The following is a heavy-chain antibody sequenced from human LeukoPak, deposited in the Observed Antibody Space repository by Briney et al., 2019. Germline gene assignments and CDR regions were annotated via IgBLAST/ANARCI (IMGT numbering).Heavy chain of an antibody. V-gene: IGHV3-20*01. D-gene: IGHD3-22*01. Sequence: GGSLRLSCAASGFTFDDYAMHWVRQAPGKGLEWVSGINWNGGSTGYADSVKGRFTISRDNAKNSLYLQMNSLRAEDTALYHCARDRGSSGYYAWFDPWGQGTLVTVSS. CDR2: INWNGGST. CDR3: ARDRGSSGYYAWFDP. J-gene: IGHJ5*02. CDR1: GFTFDDYA.